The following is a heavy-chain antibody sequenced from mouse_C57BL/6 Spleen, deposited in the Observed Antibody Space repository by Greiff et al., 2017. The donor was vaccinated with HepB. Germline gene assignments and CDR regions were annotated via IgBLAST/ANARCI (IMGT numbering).Heavy chain of an antibody. D-gene: IGHD1-1*01. CDR3: AKGGYYYGSSYDYFDY. Sequence: QVQLKESGPGLVQPSQSLSITCTVSGFSLTSYGVHWVRQSPGKGLEWLGVIWRGGSTDYNAAFMSRLSITKDNSKSQVFFKMNRLQADDTAIYYCAKGGYYYGSSYDYFDYWGQGTTLTVSS. V-gene: IGHV2-5*01. J-gene: IGHJ2*01. CDR2: IWRGGST. CDR1: GFSLTSYG.